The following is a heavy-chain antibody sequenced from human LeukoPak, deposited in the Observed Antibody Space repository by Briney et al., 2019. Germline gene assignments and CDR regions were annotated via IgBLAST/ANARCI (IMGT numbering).Heavy chain of an antibody. J-gene: IGHJ4*02. CDR2: INHSGST. CDR1: GGSFSGYY. Sequence: SETLSLTCAVYGGSFSGYYWSWIRQPPGKGLEWIGEINHSGSTNYNPSLKSRATISVDTSKNQFSLKLSSVTAADTAVYYCATTESDGDYYFDYWGQGTLVTVSS. V-gene: IGHV4-34*01. CDR3: ATTESDGDYYFDY. D-gene: IGHD4-17*01.